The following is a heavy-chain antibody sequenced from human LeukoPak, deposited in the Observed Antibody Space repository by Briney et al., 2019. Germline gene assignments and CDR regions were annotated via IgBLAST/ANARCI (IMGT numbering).Heavy chain of an antibody. CDR3: ARDSAAGAFDI. J-gene: IGHJ3*02. CDR1: GFTFSSYW. Sequence: GGSLRLSRAASGFTFSSYWMSWVRQAPGKGLEWVANIKQDGSEKYYVDSVKGRFTISRDNAKNSLYLQMNSLRAEDTAVYYCARDSAAGAFDIWGQGTMVTVSS. CDR2: IKQDGSEK. D-gene: IGHD6-13*01. V-gene: IGHV3-7*01.